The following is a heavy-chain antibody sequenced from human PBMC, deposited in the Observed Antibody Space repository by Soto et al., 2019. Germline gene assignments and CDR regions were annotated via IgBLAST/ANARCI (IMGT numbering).Heavy chain of an antibody. CDR3: ASVAAVAGQYCGDY. D-gene: IGHD6-19*01. V-gene: IGHV1-18*01. CDR2: ISGYNGNT. CDR1: GYTFTSYG. Sequence: QVQLVQSGAEVKKPGASVKVSCKASGYTFTSYGISWVRQAPGQGLEWMGWISGYNGNTNYAQKLQDRVTMTTDTSTSHAYMEQRSLRSEDTDVYYCASVAAVAGQYCGDYWGQGTLVRVSS. J-gene: IGHJ4*02.